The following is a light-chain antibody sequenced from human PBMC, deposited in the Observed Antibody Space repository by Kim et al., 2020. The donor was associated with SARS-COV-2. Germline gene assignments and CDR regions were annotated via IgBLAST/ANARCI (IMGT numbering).Light chain of an antibody. CDR2: LKDDGSH. Sequence: QLVLTQSPSASASLGASVKLTCTLSSGHSTYAIAWHQQQPERGPRFLMKLKDDGSHRKGDGVPDRFSGSSSGAERYLTISSLQSEDEADYYCQTWGTGIQVFGGGTQLTVL. CDR1: SGHSTYA. CDR3: QTWGTGIQV. J-gene: IGLJ3*02. V-gene: IGLV4-69*01.